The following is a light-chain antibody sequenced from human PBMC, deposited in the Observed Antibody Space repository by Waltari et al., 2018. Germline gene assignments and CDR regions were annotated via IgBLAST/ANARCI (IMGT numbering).Light chain of an antibody. CDR2: DAS. V-gene: IGKV1-5*01. Sequence: DIQMTQSPSTLSPSVGDTVTITCRASQSISDYLAWYQQKPGKAPKLLIYDASTLKNGVPSRFSGSVSGTEFTLTISSLQPDDFATYYCQHYSGFSSRTFGQGTKVEMK. CDR1: QSISDY. J-gene: IGKJ1*01. CDR3: QHYSGFSSRT.